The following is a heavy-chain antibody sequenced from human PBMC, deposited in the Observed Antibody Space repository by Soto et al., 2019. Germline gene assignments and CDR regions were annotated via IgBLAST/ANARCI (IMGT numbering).Heavy chain of an antibody. D-gene: IGHD6-19*01. J-gene: IGHJ4*02. CDR1: GFTFSSYS. CDR2: IRSSSSYI. Sequence: EVQLVESGGGLVKPGGSLSPSCAASGFTFSSYSINWVRKAQGRGLEWVSSIRSSSSYIYYADSVKGRFTISRDNAKNSLYLQMNSLRAEDTAVYYCARRIAVAGNLDYWGQGTLVTVSS. CDR3: ARRIAVAGNLDY. V-gene: IGHV3-21*01.